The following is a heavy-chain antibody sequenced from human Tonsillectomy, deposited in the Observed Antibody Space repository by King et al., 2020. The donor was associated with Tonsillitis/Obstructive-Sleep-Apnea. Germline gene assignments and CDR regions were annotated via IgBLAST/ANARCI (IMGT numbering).Heavy chain of an antibody. J-gene: IGHJ3*02. CDR2: ISYDGSNK. D-gene: IGHD6-13*01. Sequence: VQLVESGGGVVQPGRSLRLSCAASGFTFSSYAMHWVRQAPGKGLEWVAVISYDGSNKYYADSVKGRFTISRDNSKNTLYLQMNSLRAEDTAVYYCARVAQGGSWYGQSAFDIWGQGTMVTVSS. CDR1: GFTFSSYA. CDR3: ARVAQGGSWYGQSAFDI. V-gene: IGHV3-30*04.